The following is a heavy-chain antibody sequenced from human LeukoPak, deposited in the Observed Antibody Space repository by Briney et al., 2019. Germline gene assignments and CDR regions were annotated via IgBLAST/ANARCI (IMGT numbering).Heavy chain of an antibody. Sequence: GRSLRLSCAASGFTFSSYGMHWVRQAPGGGLEWVAVISYHGTVQYYADSVKGRFTISRDNSKNTLYLQINSLRAEDTAVYYCAKALRGSYGPPRYYYMDVWGKGTTVTISS. CDR2: ISYHGTVQ. V-gene: IGHV3-30*18. CDR1: GFTFSSYG. CDR3: AKALRGSYGPPRYYYMDV. J-gene: IGHJ6*03. D-gene: IGHD5-18*01.